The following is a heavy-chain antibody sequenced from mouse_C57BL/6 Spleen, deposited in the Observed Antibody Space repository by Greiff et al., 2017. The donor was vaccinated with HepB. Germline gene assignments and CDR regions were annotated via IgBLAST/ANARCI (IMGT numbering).Heavy chain of an antibody. CDR2: IRSKSNNYAT. V-gene: IGHV10-1*01. Sequence: EVKLQESGGGLVQPKGSLKLSCAASGFSFNTYAMNWVRQAPGKGLEWVARIRSKSNNYATYYADSVKDRFTISRDDSESMLYLQMNNLKTEDTAMYYCVRYGSGFDYWGQGTTLTVSS. CDR3: VRYGSGFDY. CDR1: GFSFNTYA. J-gene: IGHJ2*01. D-gene: IGHD1-1*01.